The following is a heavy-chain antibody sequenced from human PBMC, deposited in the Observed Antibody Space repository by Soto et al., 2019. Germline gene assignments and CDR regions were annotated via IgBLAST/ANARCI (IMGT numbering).Heavy chain of an antibody. CDR2: ISGGGGST. V-gene: IGHV3-23*01. D-gene: IGHD3-22*01. J-gene: IGHJ4*02. CDR1: GFTFSTYA. Sequence: GGSLRLSCAASGFTFSTYAMTWVRQAPGKGLEWVSAISGGGGSTYYADAVKGRFTISRDNSKNTQYLQMNSLRAEDTAVYYCAKNYDSSGYYYYFDFWGQGTLVTVSS. CDR3: AKNYDSSGYYYYFDF.